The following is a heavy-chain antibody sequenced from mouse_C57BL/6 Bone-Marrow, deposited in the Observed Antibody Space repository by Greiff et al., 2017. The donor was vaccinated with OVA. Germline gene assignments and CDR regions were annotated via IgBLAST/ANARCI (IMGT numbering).Heavy chain of an antibody. J-gene: IGHJ2*01. CDR2: ISSGGSYT. V-gene: IGHV5-6*01. CDR3: ARRVCWAY. Sequence: EVQLVESGGDLVKPGGSLKLSCAASGFTFSSYGMSWVRQTPDKRLEWVATISSGGSYTYYPDSVKGRFTISRDNAKNTLYLQMSSLKSEDTAMYYCARRVCWAYWGQGTTLTVSS. D-gene: IGHD2-10*02. CDR1: GFTFSSYG.